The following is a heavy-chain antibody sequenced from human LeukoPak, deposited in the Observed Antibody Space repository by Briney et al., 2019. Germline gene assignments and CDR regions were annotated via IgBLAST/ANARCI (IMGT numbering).Heavy chain of an antibody. D-gene: IGHD5-12*01. V-gene: IGHV1-2*02. CDR2: INPDNGGT. CDR1: GYTFTNFG. Sequence: ASVKVSCKASGYTFTNFGISWVRQAPGQGLEWMGWINPDNGGTNYAQKFQGRVTMTRDMSISTAYMELSRLRSDDTAVYYCARDPSNSGYDYLYYFDYWGQGTLVTVSS. J-gene: IGHJ4*02. CDR3: ARDPSNSGYDYLYYFDY.